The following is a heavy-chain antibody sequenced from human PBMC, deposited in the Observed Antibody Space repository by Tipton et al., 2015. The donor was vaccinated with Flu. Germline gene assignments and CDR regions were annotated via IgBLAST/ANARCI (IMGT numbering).Heavy chain of an antibody. CDR1: GGSISSYY. D-gene: IGHD3-10*01. CDR2: IYSSGST. Sequence: TLSLTCNVSGGSISSYYWSWIRQPAGKGLEWIGRIYSSGSTNYNPSLKGRVTMSVDTSKNQFSLKLSSVTAADTAVYYCARGSGSGTYVIFDFWGQGTLVTVSS. CDR3: ARGSGSGTYVIFDF. J-gene: IGHJ4*02. V-gene: IGHV4-4*07.